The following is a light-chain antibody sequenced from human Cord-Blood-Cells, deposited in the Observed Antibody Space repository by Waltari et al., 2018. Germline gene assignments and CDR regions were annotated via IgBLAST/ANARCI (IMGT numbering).Light chain of an antibody. CDR2: LGS. CDR1: QSLLHSNGYNY. J-gene: IGKJ2*02. CDR3: MQALQTPCT. V-gene: IGKV2-28*01. Sequence: DIVMTQSPPSLPVTPGEPASISRRSSQSLLHSNGYNYLDWYLQKPGQSPQLLIYLGSNRASGVPDRFSGSGSGTDFTLKISRVEAEDVGVYYCMQALQTPCTFGQGTKLEIK.